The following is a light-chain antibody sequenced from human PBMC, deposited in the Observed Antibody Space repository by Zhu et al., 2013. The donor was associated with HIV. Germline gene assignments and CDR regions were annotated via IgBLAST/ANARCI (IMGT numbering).Light chain of an antibody. V-gene: IGKV3-20*01. J-gene: IGKJ2*03. CDR3: QQYSG. CDR1: QSVSSSY. Sequence: EIVLTQSPGTLSLSPGERATLSCRASQSVSSSYLAWYQQKPGQAPRLLIYGASSRATGIPDRFSGSGSGTDFTLTISGLEPEDFAVYYCQQYSGFGLGDQAGDQT. CDR2: GAS.